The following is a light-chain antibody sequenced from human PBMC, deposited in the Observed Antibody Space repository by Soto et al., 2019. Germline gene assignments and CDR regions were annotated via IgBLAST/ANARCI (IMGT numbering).Light chain of an antibody. J-gene: IGLJ2*01. Sequence: QSALTQPASVSGSPGQSITISCTGTSSDVGGYNHVSWYQQHPGEAPKLMIYDVNNRPSGVSNRFSGSKSGNTASLTISGLQADDEADYYCSSFSTTSTFAFGGGTQLTVL. CDR3: SSFSTTSTFA. V-gene: IGLV2-14*03. CDR2: DVN. CDR1: SSDVGGYNH.